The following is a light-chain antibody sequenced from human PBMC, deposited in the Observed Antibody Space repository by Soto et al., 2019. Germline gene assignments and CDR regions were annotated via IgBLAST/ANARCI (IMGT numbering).Light chain of an antibody. CDR2: GNN. J-gene: IGLJ1*01. Sequence: QSVLTPPPSVSGAPGQRVTISCTGSSSNIGAGYDVHWYQPLPGTAPKVLIYGNNNRPSGVPDRFSGSKSGTSAALAITGLQAEDEADYYCQSYDSSLSGSYVFGAGTKLTVL. CDR3: QSYDSSLSGSYV. V-gene: IGLV1-40*01. CDR1: SSNIGAGYD.